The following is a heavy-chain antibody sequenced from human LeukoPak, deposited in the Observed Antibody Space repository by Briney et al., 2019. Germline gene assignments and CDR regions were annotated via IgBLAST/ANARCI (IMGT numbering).Heavy chain of an antibody. CDR2: VDYSGGDT. J-gene: IGHJ4*02. Sequence: PGGSLRLSCIASGFTLSSCEMSWIRQAPGKGLEWVSSVDYSGGDTHYADSVMGRFTISRDNSKNTLYLQMNSLRAGDTAVYYCAKIPQVATYTVPNFDFWGQGTLVTVSS. V-gene: IGHV3-23*01. D-gene: IGHD3-16*01. CDR3: AKIPQVATYTVPNFDF. CDR1: GFTLSSCE.